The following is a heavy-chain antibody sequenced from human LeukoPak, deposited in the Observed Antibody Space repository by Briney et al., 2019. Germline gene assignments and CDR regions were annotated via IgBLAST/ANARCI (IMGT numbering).Heavy chain of an antibody. CDR3: ARFSDYPAFDI. CDR2: IYYSGST. D-gene: IGHD4-11*01. J-gene: IGHJ3*02. CDR1: GGSISNYY. V-gene: IGHV4-59*01. Sequence: PSETLSLTCTVSGGSISNYYWSWIRQPPGKGLEWIGYIYYSGSTNYNPSLKSRVTISVDTSKNQFSLKLSSVTAADTAVYYCARFSDYPAFDIWGQGTMVTVSS.